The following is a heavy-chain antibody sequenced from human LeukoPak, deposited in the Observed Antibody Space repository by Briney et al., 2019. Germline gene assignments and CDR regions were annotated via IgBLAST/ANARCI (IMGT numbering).Heavy chain of an antibody. Sequence: GASVKVSCKASGYTFISYDINWVRQATGQGLEWMGWMNPNSGNTGYAQKFQGRVTITRNTSIRTAYMELSSLRSDDTAVYYCARTNLSVGAQGEYHYYMDVWGKGTTVTVSS. D-gene: IGHD1-26*01. CDR3: ARTNLSVGAQGEYHYYMDV. V-gene: IGHV1-8*03. CDR2: MNPNSGNT. J-gene: IGHJ6*03. CDR1: GYTFISYD.